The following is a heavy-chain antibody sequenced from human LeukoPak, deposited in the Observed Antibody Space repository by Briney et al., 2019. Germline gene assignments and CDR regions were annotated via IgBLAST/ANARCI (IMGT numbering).Heavy chain of an antibody. Sequence: ASVKVSCKASSYTFTGYGISWVRQAPGQGLEWMGWISAYNGDTNYAQKFQGRVTMTTDTSTSTAYMELRSLRSDDTAVYYCARVGGTYYDSSARGYFDYWGQGTLVTVSS. J-gene: IGHJ4*02. V-gene: IGHV1-18*01. CDR3: ARVGGTYYDSSARGYFDY. CDR2: ISAYNGDT. D-gene: IGHD3-22*01. CDR1: SYTFTGYG.